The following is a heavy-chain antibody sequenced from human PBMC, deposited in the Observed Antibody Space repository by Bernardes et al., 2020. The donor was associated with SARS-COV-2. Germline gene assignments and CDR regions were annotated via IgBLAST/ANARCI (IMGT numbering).Heavy chain of an antibody. CDR1: GFNFSGSA. D-gene: IGHD6-13*01. CDR2: IRSKPKGYAT. CDR3: VTRNCSRSACFFDY. V-gene: IGHV3-73*01. Sequence: GGSLRLSCAASGFNFSGSAIQWVRQPSGKGLEWIGRIRSKPKGYATTYAASLKGRFVISRDDSRNTAYLQIHSLKIEDTAVYYCVTRNCSRSACFFDYWGQGTLVTVSS. J-gene: IGHJ4*02.